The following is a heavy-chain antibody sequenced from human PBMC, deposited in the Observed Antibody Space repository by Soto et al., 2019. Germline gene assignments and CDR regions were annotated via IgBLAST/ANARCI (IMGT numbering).Heavy chain of an antibody. D-gene: IGHD5-12*01. CDR3: ARVFGGYDSNWFDP. J-gene: IGHJ5*02. CDR2: ISGSGGST. Sequence: GGSLRLSCSASGFTFSSYAMSWVRQAPGKGLEGVSAISGSGGSTYYADSVKGRFTISRDNSKNTLYLQMNSLRAEDTAVYYCARVFGGYDSNWFDPWGQGTLVTVSS. CDR1: GFTFSSYA. V-gene: IGHV3-23*01.